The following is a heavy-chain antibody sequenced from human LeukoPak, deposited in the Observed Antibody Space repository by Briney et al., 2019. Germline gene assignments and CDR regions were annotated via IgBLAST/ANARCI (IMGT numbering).Heavy chain of an antibody. CDR2: INHSGST. V-gene: IGHV4-34*01. J-gene: IGHJ5*02. CDR1: GGSFSGYY. Sequence: SETLSLTCAVYGGSFSGYYWSWIRQPPGKGLEWIGEINHSGSTNYNPSLKSRVTISVDTSKNQFSLKLSSVTAADTAVYYCARGRISGAFDPWGQGTLVTVSS. D-gene: IGHD2/OR15-2a*01. CDR3: ARGRISGAFDP.